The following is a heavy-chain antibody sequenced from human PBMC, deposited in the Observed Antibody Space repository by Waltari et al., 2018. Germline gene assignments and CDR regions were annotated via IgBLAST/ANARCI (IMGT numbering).Heavy chain of an antibody. D-gene: IGHD4-17*01. J-gene: IGHJ4*02. CDR1: GFTFRSYA. V-gene: IGHV3-23*01. CDR2: ISGSGGST. Sequence: EVQLLESGGGLVQPGGSLRLSCAASGFTFRSYAMSWVRQAPGKGLEWVSAISGSGGSTYDADSVKGRFTNSRDNSKNTLYMQMNSLRAEDTAVYYCAKDRHGDYVSYLDYWGQGTLVTVSS. CDR3: AKDRHGDYVSYLDY.